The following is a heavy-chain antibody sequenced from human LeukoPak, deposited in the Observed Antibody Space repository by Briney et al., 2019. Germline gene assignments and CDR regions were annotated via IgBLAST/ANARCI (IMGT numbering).Heavy chain of an antibody. D-gene: IGHD3-22*01. CDR3: TTVLSDSSAYYFPLDAFDI. CDR2: INTGGGT. J-gene: IGHJ3*02. CDR1: GFTFSTYT. V-gene: IGHV3-23*01. Sequence: PGGSLRLSCAASGFTFSTYTMSWVRQAPGKGLEWVSAINTGGGTSSADSVKGRFTISRDNSESTLYLQMSSLRAEDTAVYYCTTVLSDSSAYYFPLDAFDIWGQGTMVTVSS.